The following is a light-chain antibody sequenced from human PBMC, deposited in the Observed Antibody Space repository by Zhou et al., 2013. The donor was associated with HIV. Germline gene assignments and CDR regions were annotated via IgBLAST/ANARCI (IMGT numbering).Light chain of an antibody. V-gene: IGKV1-8*01. J-gene: IGKJ5*01. CDR1: QGISSY. CDR2: AAS. CDR3: QQYNTSPIT. Sequence: AIRMTQSPSSFSASTGDRVTITCRASQGISSYLAWYQQKPGKAPKLLIYAASTLQSGVQSRSSGSGSGTEFTLTIDSLQPDDSATYYCQQYNTSPITFGQGTRLQIK.